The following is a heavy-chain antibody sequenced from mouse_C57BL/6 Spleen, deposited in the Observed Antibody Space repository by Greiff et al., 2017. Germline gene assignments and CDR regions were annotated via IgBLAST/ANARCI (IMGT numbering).Heavy chain of an antibody. CDR1: GYTFTSYW. J-gene: IGHJ2*01. D-gene: IGHD1-1*01. Sequence: QVQLQQPGAELVMPGASVKLSCKASGYTFTSYWMHWVKQRPGQGLEWIGETDPSDSYTNYNQKFKGKSTLTVDKSSSTAYMQLSSLTSEDSAVYYCAKGYGSSYLFDYWGQGTTLTVSS. CDR2: TDPSDSYT. V-gene: IGHV1-69*01. CDR3: AKGYGSSYLFDY.